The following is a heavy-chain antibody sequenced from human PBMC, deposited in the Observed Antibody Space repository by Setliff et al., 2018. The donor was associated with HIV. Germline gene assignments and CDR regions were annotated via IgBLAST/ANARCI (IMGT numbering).Heavy chain of an antibody. CDR3: ARGDYDYVWGSYRPLALDY. Sequence: SVKVSCKASGGTFSSYAINWVRQAPGQGLEWMGGIIPIFGTANYAQKFQGRVTITADESTSTAYMELSSLRSDDTAVYYCARGDYDYVWGSYRPLALDYWGQGTLVTVSS. J-gene: IGHJ4*02. D-gene: IGHD3-16*02. CDR1: GGTFSSYA. V-gene: IGHV1-69*13. CDR2: IIPIFGTA.